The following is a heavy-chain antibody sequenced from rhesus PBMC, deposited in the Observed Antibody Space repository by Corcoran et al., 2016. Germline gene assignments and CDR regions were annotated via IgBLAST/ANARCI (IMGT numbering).Heavy chain of an antibody. D-gene: IGHD3-22*01. CDR3: AKQGGGVRYFDY. J-gene: IGHJ4*01. CDR2: INSGGGST. CDR1: GFTFSSYG. V-gene: IGHV3S5*01. Sequence: EVQLVETGGGLVQPGGSLKLSCAASGFTFSSYGMSWVRQAPGKGLERVSAINSGGGSTYYADSVKGRFTISRDNSKNTLSLQMNSLRAEDTAVYYCAKQGGGVRYFDYWGQGVLVTVSS.